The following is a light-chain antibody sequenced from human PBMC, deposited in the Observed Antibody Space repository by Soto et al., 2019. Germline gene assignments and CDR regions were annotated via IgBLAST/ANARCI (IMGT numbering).Light chain of an antibody. J-gene: IGKJ1*01. V-gene: IGKV3-20*01. CDR1: QRVTSTH. CDR2: AAS. CDR3: QQYGSSPWT. Sequence: EMVLTQSPGTLSLSPGERATLSCRSSQRVTSTHLAWYQQIPGQAPRLLIYAASSRANGIPDRFSGSGSGTGFTLTISRLEPDDFAVYYCQQYGSSPWTFGQGTKVEIK.